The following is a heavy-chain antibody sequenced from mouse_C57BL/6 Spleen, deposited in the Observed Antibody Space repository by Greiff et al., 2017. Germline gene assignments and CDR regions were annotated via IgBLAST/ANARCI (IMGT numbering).Heavy chain of an antibody. CDR2: LSYSGST. CDR1: GYSITSDY. Sequence: DVQLQESGPGLAKPSQTLSLTCSVTGYSITSDYWNWIRKFPGNKLEYMGYLSYSGSTYYNPSLKSRISITRDTSNNQYYLQLNSVTTEDTATYYCARHRLITAVVEYYFDYWGQGPTLTVSS. CDR3: ARHRLITAVVEYYFDY. J-gene: IGHJ2*01. V-gene: IGHV3-8*01. D-gene: IGHD1-1*01.